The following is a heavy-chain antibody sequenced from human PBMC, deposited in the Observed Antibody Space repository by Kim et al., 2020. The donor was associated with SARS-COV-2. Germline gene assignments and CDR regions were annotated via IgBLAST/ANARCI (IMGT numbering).Heavy chain of an antibody. J-gene: IGHJ4*02. CDR2: INTKTGNP. Sequence: ASVKVSCKASGYTFTSYAMNWVRQAPGQGLEWMGRINTKTGNPTYAQGFTGRFVLSLDTSVSTAYLQISSLKAEDTAVYYCARVEVVTMIHWGQGTLVTVSS. CDR1: GYTFTSYA. CDR3: ARVEVVTMIH. D-gene: IGHD3-22*01. V-gene: IGHV7-4-1*02.